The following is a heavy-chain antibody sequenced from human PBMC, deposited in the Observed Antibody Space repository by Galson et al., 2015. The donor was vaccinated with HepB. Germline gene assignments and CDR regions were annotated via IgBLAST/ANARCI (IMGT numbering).Heavy chain of an antibody. CDR2: ISGSGGST. V-gene: IGHV3-23*01. CDR1: GFTF. CDR3: AKDLYYDSSGSYFDY. D-gene: IGHD3-22*01. Sequence: SLRLSCAASGFTFMSWVRQAPGRGLEWVSAISGSGGSTYYADSVRGRFTISRDNSKNTLYLQMNSLRAEDTAVYYCAKDLYYDSSGSYFDYWGQGTLVTVSS. J-gene: IGHJ4*02.